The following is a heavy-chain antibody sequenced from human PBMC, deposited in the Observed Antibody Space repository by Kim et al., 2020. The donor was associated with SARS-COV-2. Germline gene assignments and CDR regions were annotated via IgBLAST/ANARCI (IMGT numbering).Heavy chain of an antibody. CDR3: ARISNINYYDGSVGDHFDI. V-gene: IGHV4-34*01. CDR1: GGSLNGYF. Sequence: SETLSLTCAVYGGSLNGYFWTWIRQSPGKGLEWIGEINHSGGSKYNPSLPSLKNRVTISLDKSTNQFSLRLFSVTAADTAMYFCARISNINYYDGSVGDHFDIWGQGTMVTVSS. J-gene: IGHJ3*02. CDR2: INHSGGS. D-gene: IGHD3-22*01.